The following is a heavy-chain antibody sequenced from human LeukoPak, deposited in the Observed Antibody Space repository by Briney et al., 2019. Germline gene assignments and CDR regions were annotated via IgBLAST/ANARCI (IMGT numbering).Heavy chain of an antibody. CDR3: AREDTGRLDY. Sequence: AGGSLRLSCAASGFTFSSYSMNWVRQAPGKGLEWVSSISSSSSYIYYADSMKGRFTISRDNAKNSLYLQMNSLRAEDTAVYYCAREDTGRLDYWGQGTLVTVSS. J-gene: IGHJ4*02. D-gene: IGHD4-17*01. V-gene: IGHV3-21*01. CDR2: ISSSSSYI. CDR1: GFTFSSYS.